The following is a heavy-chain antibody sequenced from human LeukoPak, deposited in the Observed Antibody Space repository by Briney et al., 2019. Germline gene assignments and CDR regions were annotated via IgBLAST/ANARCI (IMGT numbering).Heavy chain of an antibody. CDR1: GFTFSSYA. CDR2: ISGSGGST. J-gene: IGHJ4*02. D-gene: IGHD5-18*01. Sequence: GGSLRLSCAASGFTFSSYAMSWVRQAPGKGLEWVSAISGSGGSTYYADSVKGRFTISRDNSKNTLYLQMNSLRAEDTAVYYCANRNTALRSFDYWGQGTLVTVSS. CDR3: ANRNTALRSFDY. V-gene: IGHV3-23*01.